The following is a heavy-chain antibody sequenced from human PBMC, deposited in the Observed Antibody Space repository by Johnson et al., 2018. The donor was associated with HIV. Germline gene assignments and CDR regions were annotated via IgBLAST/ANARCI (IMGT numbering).Heavy chain of an antibody. CDR1: GFTFSSYW. Sequence: VQLVESGGGLVQPGGSLRLSCAASGFTFSSYWMSWVRQAPGKGLEWVANIKQGGSEKYFVDSLKGRFIISRDNAKNSLYLQMNSLRAEDTAVYYCARNSWGSSSGSRIWGQVTMVTVSS. CDR3: ARNSWGSSSGSRI. D-gene: IGHD6-6*01. V-gene: IGHV3-7*05. J-gene: IGHJ3*02. CDR2: IKQGGSEK.